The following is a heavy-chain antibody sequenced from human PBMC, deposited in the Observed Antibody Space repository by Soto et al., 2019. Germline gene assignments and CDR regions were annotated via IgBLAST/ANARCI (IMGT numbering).Heavy chain of an antibody. V-gene: IGHV3-7*03. CDR2: IKQDGSEK. J-gene: IGHJ6*02. Sequence: GGSLRLSCAASGFTFSSYWMSWVRQAPGKGLEWVANIKQDGSEKYYVDSVNGRFTISRDNAKNSLYLQMNSLRADDTAVYYCARTRTDAGYSYGVYCYCYYGMDVWGQGTKVTVYS. CDR1: GFTFSSYW. D-gene: IGHD5-18*01. CDR3: ARTRTDAGYSYGVYCYCYYGMDV.